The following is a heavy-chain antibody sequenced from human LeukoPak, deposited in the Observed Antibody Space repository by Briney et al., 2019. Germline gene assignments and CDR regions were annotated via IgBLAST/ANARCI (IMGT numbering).Heavy chain of an antibody. D-gene: IGHD6-19*01. Sequence: GGSLRLSCVASGFTFNTYAMNWVRQAPGKGLEWVSGISGSGDSTYYADSVKGRFTISRDNSRNTLYLQMNSLRAEDTAIYFCAMFYIAVAGQHDYWGQGTLVTVSS. J-gene: IGHJ4*02. V-gene: IGHV3-23*01. CDR2: ISGSGDST. CDR3: AMFYIAVAGQHDY. CDR1: GFTFNTYA.